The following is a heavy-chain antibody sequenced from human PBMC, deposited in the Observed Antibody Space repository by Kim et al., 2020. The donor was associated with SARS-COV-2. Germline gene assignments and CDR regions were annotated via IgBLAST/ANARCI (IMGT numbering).Heavy chain of an antibody. J-gene: IGHJ6*02. CDR2: IWYDGSNK. CDR1: GFTFSSYG. Sequence: GGSLRLSCAASGFTFSSYGMHWVRQAPGKGLEWVAVIWYDGSNKYYADSVKGRFTISRDNSKNTLYLQMNSLRAEDTAVYYCARYTKHIVVVTAIPNFDYGMDVWGQGTTVTVSS. V-gene: IGHV3-33*01. D-gene: IGHD2-21*02. CDR3: ARYTKHIVVVTAIPNFDYGMDV.